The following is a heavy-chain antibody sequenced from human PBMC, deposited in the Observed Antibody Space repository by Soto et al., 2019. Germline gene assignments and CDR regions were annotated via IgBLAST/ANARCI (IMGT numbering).Heavy chain of an antibody. D-gene: IGHD5-18*01. CDR1: GGSISSYY. V-gene: IGHV4-59*01. Sequence: SETLSLTCTVSGGSISSYYWSWIRQPPGKGLEWTGYIYYSGSTNYNPSLKSRVTISVDTSKNQFSLKLSSVTAADTAVYYCARLIRGYSYGIDYWGQGTLVTVSS. CDR3: ARLIRGYSYGIDY. CDR2: IYYSGST. J-gene: IGHJ4*02.